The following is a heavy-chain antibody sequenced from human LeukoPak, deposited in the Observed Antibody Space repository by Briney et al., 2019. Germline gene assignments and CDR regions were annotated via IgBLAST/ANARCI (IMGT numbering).Heavy chain of an antibody. Sequence: SETLSLTCTVSGVSISSYYWSWIRQPPGKGLEWIGYIYYSGSTNYNPSLKSRVTISVDTSKNQFSLKLSSVTAADKAVYYCARHSDYYDSSGYSTWGQGTLVTVSS. CDR1: GVSISSYY. CDR2: IYYSGST. CDR3: ARHSDYYDSSGYST. V-gene: IGHV4-59*08. D-gene: IGHD3-22*01. J-gene: IGHJ5*02.